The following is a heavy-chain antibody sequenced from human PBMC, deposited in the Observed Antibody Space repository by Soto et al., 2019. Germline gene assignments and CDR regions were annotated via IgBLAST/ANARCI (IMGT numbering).Heavy chain of an antibody. V-gene: IGHV4-61*01. CDR3: ARGYISSWYWFDL. Sequence: QVQLQESGPGLVKPSETLSLTCTVSSGSVSSGSHYWSWIRQPPGKRLEWIGYIYYSGSTNYNPSLKSRVTISADTSKNQFSLKLSSVTAADTAVYFCARGYISSWYWFDLWGRGTLVTVSS. CDR1: SGSVSSGSHY. CDR2: IYYSGST. J-gene: IGHJ2*01. D-gene: IGHD6-13*01.